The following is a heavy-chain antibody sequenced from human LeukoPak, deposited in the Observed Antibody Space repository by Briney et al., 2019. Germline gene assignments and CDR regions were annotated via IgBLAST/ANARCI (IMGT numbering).Heavy chain of an antibody. CDR1: GFTFSSYG. CDR3: SKATPPRDGSNPDY. CDR2: IWYDGSNK. V-gene: IGHV3-30*02. D-gene: IGHD5-24*01. Sequence: PGGSLRLSCAASGFTFSSYGMPWVRQAPGKGLEWVAVIWYDGSNKYYADSVKGRFTISRDNSKNTLYLQMISLRAEDTALYYCSKATPPRDGSNPDYWGQGTLVTVSS. J-gene: IGHJ4*02.